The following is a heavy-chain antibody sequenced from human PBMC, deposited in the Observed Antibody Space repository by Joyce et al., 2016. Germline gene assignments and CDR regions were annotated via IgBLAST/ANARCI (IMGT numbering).Heavy chain of an antibody. CDR2: ISSTGST. Sequence: QVHLQESGPGLVKPSATLSLTCTVSGDSVTSLFWNWIRQPPGKGLEWGAHISSTGSTKYNPSLKSRATISLDAPRNQFSLKLTSVTAADTAIYYCARDGGYYFDYWGQGTLVAVSS. J-gene: IGHJ4*02. V-gene: IGHV4-59*02. D-gene: IGHD3-16*01. CDR3: ARDGGYYFDY. CDR1: GDSVTSLF.